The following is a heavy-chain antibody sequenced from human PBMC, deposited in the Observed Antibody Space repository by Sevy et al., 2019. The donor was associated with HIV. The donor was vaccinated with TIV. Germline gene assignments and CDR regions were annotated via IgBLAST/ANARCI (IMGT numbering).Heavy chain of an antibody. Sequence: GGSLRLSCAASGFIFSDYTLHWVRQAPGTGLEWVAVISYDGSFTYYADSVEGRFTISRDNSKITLFLQMNSPRHEDTAVYYCARSQSSSWHYFDYWGQGTLVTVSS. J-gene: IGHJ4*02. V-gene: IGHV3-30*04. CDR3: ARSQSSSWHYFDY. D-gene: IGHD6-13*01. CDR1: GFIFSDYT. CDR2: ISYDGSFT.